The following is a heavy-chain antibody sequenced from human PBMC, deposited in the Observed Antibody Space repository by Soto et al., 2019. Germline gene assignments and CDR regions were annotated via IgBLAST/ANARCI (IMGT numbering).Heavy chain of an antibody. CDR3: ARAQGGYCTNGVCYNGVGYFDY. CDR2: ISSSDST. V-gene: IGHV3-11*01. CDR1: GFTFSDYY. D-gene: IGHD2-8*01. Sequence: GGSLRLSCAASGFTFSDYYMSWIRQAPGKGLEWVSYISSSDSTYYADSVKGRFTISRDNSKNTLYLQMNSLRAEDTAVYYCARAQGGYCTNGVCYNGVGYFDYWGQGTLVTVSS. J-gene: IGHJ4*02.